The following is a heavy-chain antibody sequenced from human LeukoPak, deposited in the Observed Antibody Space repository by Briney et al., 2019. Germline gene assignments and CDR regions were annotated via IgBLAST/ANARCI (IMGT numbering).Heavy chain of an antibody. CDR3: ARHDRVTSPYLDY. J-gene: IGHJ4*02. CDR2: IYYSGST. Sequence: SETLSLTCTVSGGSISSSVYYWGWIRQPPGKGLEWIGSIYYSGSTYYNPSLKSRVTISVDTSKNQFSLKLSSVTAADTAVYYCARHDRVTSPYLDYWGQGTLVTVSS. D-gene: IGHD4-11*01. V-gene: IGHV4-39*01. CDR1: GGSISSSVYY.